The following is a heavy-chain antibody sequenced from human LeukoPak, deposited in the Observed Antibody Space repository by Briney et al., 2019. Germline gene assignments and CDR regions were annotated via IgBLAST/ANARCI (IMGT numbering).Heavy chain of an antibody. Sequence: PSETLSLTCTVSAYSNSSGLYWDWIRQPPGKGLEWIGSIYHSGSSYYNPSLKSRVTISVDTSMNQFSLKLSSVTAADTAVYYCARRYTTSCLDPWGQGTLVTVSS. J-gene: IGHJ5*02. CDR1: AYSNSSGLY. CDR3: ARRYTTSCLDP. V-gene: IGHV4-38-2*02. D-gene: IGHD6-6*01. CDR2: IYHSGSS.